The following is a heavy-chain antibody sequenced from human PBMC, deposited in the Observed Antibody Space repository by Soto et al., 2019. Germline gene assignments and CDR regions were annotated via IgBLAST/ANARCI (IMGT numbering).Heavy chain of an antibody. CDR2: ISGSGGST. Sequence: PGGSLRLSCAASGFTFSSYAMSWVRQAPGKGLEWVSAISGSGGSTYYADSVKGRFTISRDNSKNTLYLQMNSLRAEDTAVYYCAKDRWRYSYGYYLLFDYWGQGTLVTVSS. CDR1: GFTFSSYA. CDR3: AKDRWRYSYGYYLLFDY. V-gene: IGHV3-23*01. D-gene: IGHD5-18*01. J-gene: IGHJ4*02.